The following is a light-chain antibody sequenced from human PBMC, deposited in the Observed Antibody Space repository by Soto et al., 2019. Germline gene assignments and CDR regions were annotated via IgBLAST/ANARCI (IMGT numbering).Light chain of an antibody. V-gene: IGKV3-20*01. CDR1: QSVSSSY. CDR2: GAS. CDR3: QQYGSSGT. Sequence: EIVLTQSPGTLSLSPGERATLSCRASQSVSSSYLAWYQQKPGQAPRLLIYGASNRATGIPDRFSGSGSGTEFTLTISSLEPEDFAVYYCQQYGSSGTFGQGTNVDI. J-gene: IGKJ1*01.